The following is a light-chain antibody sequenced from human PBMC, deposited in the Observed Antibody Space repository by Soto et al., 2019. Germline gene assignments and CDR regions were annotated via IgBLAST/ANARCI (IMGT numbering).Light chain of an antibody. Sequence: DIPMTQSPSTLSASVGDRVTITCRASQSISSWLAWYQQKPGKAPKLLIYKASSLESGVPSRFSGSGSGTEFTLTISGLQPDDFGTYYCQQYNSYSRAFGQGTKVEIK. CDR1: QSISSW. CDR2: KAS. J-gene: IGKJ1*01. CDR3: QQYNSYSRA. V-gene: IGKV1-5*03.